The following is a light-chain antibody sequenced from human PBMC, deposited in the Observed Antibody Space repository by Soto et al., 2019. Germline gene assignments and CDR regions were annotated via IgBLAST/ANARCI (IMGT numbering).Light chain of an antibody. CDR3: SSYTSSTTVV. V-gene: IGLV2-14*03. CDR2: DVS. CDR1: SSDVGGYNY. J-gene: IGLJ2*01. Sequence: QSALTQPASVSGSPGQSITISCTGTSSDVGGYNYVSWYQHHPGKAPKVMIYDVSNRPSGVSNRISGSKSGNTASLTISGLQPEDEADYYCSSYTSSTTVVFGGGTKLTVL.